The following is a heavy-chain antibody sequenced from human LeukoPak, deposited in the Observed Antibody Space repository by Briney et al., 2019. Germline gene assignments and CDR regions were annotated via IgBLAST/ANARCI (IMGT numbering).Heavy chain of an antibody. Sequence: ASVKVSCKASGYTFTSYDINWVRQATGQGLEWMGWMNPNSGNTGYAQKFQGRVTMTRNTSISTAYMELSSLRSEDTAVYYCARLVSSYDFWSGYYRSGGNWFDPWGQGTLVTVSS. D-gene: IGHD3-3*01. CDR1: GYTFTSYD. CDR2: MNPNSGNT. V-gene: IGHV1-8*01. CDR3: ARLVSSYDFWSGYYRSGGNWFDP. J-gene: IGHJ5*02.